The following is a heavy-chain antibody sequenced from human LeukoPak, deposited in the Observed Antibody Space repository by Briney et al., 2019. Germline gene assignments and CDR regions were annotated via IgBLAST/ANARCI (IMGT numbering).Heavy chain of an antibody. Sequence: PGGSLRLSCAASGFTFSIYWVHWVRQAPGKGLVWVSSINSDGSSTSYADSVKGRFTISRDNAKNTLHLQMNTLRAEDTAVYYCASLDYWGQGTPVTASS. J-gene: IGHJ4*02. V-gene: IGHV3-74*01. CDR1: GFTFSIYW. CDR3: ASLDY. CDR2: INSDGSST.